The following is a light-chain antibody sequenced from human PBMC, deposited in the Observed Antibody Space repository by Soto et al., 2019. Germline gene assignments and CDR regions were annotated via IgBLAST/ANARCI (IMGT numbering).Light chain of an antibody. CDR3: QQVKSYPQFT. CDR1: QSVSSNY. CDR2: RAS. J-gene: IGKJ3*01. Sequence: EIVLTQSPGTLSLSPGERATLSCRASQSVSSNYLAWYQQKPGQAPKVLIYRASIRATGIPDRFTGSGSGTDFTLTISRLEPEDFATYYCQQVKSYPQFTFGTGTKVDIK. V-gene: IGKV3-20*01.